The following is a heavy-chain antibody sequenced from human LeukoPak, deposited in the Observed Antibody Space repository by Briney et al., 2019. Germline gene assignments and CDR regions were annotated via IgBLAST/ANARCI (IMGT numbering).Heavy chain of an antibody. J-gene: IGHJ4*02. CDR3: AKDLAPLLWFGELPQSGY. CDR1: GFSFDDYD. Sequence: PGGSLRLSCVASGFSFDDYDMAWLRQVPGKGLEWVSAISGSGGSTYYADSVKGRFTISRDNSKNTLYLQMNSLRAEDTAVYYCAKDLAPLLWFGELPQSGYWGQGTLVTVSS. CDR2: ISGSGGST. D-gene: IGHD3-10*01. V-gene: IGHV3-23*01.